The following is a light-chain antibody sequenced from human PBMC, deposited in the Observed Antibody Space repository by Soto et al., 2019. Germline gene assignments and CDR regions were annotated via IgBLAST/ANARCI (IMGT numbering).Light chain of an antibody. CDR3: QQSYSTPVT. V-gene: IGKV1-39*01. CDR1: QSISSY. CDR2: AAS. J-gene: IGKJ1*01. Sequence: DIQMTQSPSSLSVSLGDRVTITCRASQSISSYLNWYQQKPGKAPKLLIYAASSLESGVPSRFSGSGSGTDFTLTISSLQPEDFATYYCQQSYSTPVTFGQGTKVDIK.